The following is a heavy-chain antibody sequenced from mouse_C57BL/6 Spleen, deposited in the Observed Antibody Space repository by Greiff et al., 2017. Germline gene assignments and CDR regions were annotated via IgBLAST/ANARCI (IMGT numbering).Heavy chain of an antibody. CDR2: ISYSGST. V-gene: IGHV3-8*01. J-gene: IGHJ2*01. Sequence: VQLKESGPGLAKPSQTLSLPCSVTGYSITSDYWNWIRKFPGNKLEYMGYISYSGSTYYNPSLKSRISITRDTSTNQYYLQLNSVTTEDTATYYCARRRRLANWDYFDYWGQGTTLTVSS. CDR3: ARRRRLANWDYFDY. D-gene: IGHD4-1*01. CDR1: GYSITSDY.